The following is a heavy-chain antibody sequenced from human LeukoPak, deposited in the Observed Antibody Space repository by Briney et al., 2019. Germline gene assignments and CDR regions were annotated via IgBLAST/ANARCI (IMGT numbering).Heavy chain of an antibody. CDR2: ISASGGST. D-gene: IGHD4-23*01. CDR3: AKVQTTVVTPPDY. J-gene: IGHJ4*02. CDR1: GFTFDDYA. Sequence: GGSLRLSCTASGFTFDDYAMHWVRQAPAKGLEWVSTISASGGSTFYADSVKDRFTISRDNSKNTLYLQMNSLRAEDTAVYYCAKVQTTVVTPPDYWGQGTLVTVSS. V-gene: IGHV3-23*01.